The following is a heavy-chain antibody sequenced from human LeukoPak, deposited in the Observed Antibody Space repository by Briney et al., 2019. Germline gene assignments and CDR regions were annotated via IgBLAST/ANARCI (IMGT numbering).Heavy chain of an antibody. CDR2: IIPIFGTA. V-gene: IGHV1-69*13. Sequence: AASVTVSCKASGGTFSSYAISWVRQAPGQGLEWMGGIIPIFGTANYAQKFQGRVTITADESTSTAYMELSSLRSEDTAVYYCARARHYYDSSGYYPYYYYYYGMDVWGQGTTVTVSS. CDR3: ARARHYYDSSGYYPYYYYYYGMDV. CDR1: GGTFSSYA. J-gene: IGHJ6*02. D-gene: IGHD3-22*01.